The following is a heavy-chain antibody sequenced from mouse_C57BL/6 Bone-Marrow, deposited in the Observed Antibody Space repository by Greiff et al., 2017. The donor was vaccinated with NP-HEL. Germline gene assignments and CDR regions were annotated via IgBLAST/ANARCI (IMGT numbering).Heavy chain of an antibody. CDR2: INPNYGTT. Sequence: EVQLQQSGPELVKPGASVKISCEASGYSFTDYNMNWVKQSNGKSLEWIGVINPNYGTTSYNQKFKGKATLTVDQSSSTAYMQLNSLTSEDSAVYYCASPYYGSSYGAMDYWGQGTSVTVSS. CDR3: ASPYYGSSYGAMDY. D-gene: IGHD1-1*01. CDR1: GYSFTDYN. V-gene: IGHV1-39*01. J-gene: IGHJ4*01.